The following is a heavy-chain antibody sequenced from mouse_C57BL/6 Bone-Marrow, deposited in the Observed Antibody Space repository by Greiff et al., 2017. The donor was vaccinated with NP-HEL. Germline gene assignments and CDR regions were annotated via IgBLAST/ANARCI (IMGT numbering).Heavy chain of an antibody. Sequence: EVMLVESGGGLVQPKGSLKLSCAASGFSFNTYAMNWVRQAPGKGLEWVARIRSKSNNYATYYADSVKDRFSISRDDSESMLYLQMNNFKTEDTAMYYCVRHYDLDWYFDVWGTGTTVTVSS. V-gene: IGHV10-1*01. CDR2: IRSKSNNYAT. CDR3: VRHYDLDWYFDV. D-gene: IGHD2-3*01. CDR1: GFSFNTYA. J-gene: IGHJ1*03.